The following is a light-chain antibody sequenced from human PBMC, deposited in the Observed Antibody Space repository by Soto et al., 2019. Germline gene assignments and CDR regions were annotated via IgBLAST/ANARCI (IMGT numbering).Light chain of an antibody. J-gene: IGKJ4*01. CDR1: QTVSSNF. V-gene: IGKV3-20*01. CDR2: GAS. Sequence: IVLTQSPGTLSLSPGERATLSCRASQTVSSNFLAWYQEKPGQGPRLLIYGASTRATGIPDRFSGSGSGTDFTPTISRLDPEDSAVYYCRQYGRSLEFAVGGGTKVDI. CDR3: RQYGRSLEFA.